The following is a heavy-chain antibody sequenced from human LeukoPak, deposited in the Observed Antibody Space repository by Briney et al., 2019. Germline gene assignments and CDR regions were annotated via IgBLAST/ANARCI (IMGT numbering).Heavy chain of an antibody. CDR3: ARVHSKPNWFDP. J-gene: IGHJ5*02. V-gene: IGHV1-69*13. CDR1: GGTFSSYA. Sequence: SVKVSCKASGGTFSSYAISWVRQAPGQGLEWMGGIIPIFGTANYAQRFQGRVTITADESTSTAYMELSSLRSEDTAVYYCARVHSKPNWFDPWGQGTLVTVSS. D-gene: IGHD1-14*01. CDR2: IIPIFGTA.